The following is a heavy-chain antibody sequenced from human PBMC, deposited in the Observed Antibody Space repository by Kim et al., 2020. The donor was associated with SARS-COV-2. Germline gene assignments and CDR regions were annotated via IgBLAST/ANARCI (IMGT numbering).Heavy chain of an antibody. CDR3: ATEGGTSGRCGYFDS. Sequence: DSVEGRFTISRDDSKNTVYLELNSLRDEDSAVYYCATEGGTSGRCGYFDSWGQGTLVTVSS. D-gene: IGHD2-15*01. J-gene: IGHJ4*02. V-gene: IGHV3-30*02.